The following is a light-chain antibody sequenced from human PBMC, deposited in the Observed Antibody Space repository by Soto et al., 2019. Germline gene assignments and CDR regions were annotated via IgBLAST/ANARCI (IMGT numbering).Light chain of an antibody. J-gene: IGLJ2*01. Sequence: QSVLTQPPSVSAAPGQTVTISCSGSTSNIGNNDVSWYQQVPGTAPKLLIYGNNQRPSGIPDRFSGSKSGTSATLGITGLQTGDEADYYCGTWDSSLNTVLFGGGTKLTVL. CDR3: GTWDSSLNTVL. CDR1: TSNIGNND. V-gene: IGLV1-51*01. CDR2: GNN.